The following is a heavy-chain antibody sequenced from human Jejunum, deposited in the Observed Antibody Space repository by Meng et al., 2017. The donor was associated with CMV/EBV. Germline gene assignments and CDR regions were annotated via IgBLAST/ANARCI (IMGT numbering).Heavy chain of an antibody. D-gene: IGHD1-26*01. Sequence: LKISCEASGFTFSDYWLHWVRQPPGKGLVRVSSINGDGSRTSYADSVKGRFSISRDNAKNTVYVQMNSLRAEDTAVYYCANVRLGYWGQGTLVTVSS. J-gene: IGHJ4*02. CDR3: ANVRLGY. V-gene: IGHV3-74*01. CDR2: INGDGSRT. CDR1: GFTFSDYW.